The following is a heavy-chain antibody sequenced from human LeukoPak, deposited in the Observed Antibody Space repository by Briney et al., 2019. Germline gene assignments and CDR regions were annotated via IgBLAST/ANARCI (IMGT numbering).Heavy chain of an antibody. D-gene: IGHD3-22*01. CDR3: ASSLPVYYYDSSGYEY. CDR1: GFTFSDYY. Sequence: PGGSLRLSCAASGFTFSDYYMSWIRQAPGKGLEWVSVIYSGGSTYYADSVKGRFAISRDNSKNTLYLQMNSLRAEDTAVYYCASSLPVYYYDSSGYEYWGQGTLVTVSS. V-gene: IGHV3-66*01. J-gene: IGHJ4*02. CDR2: IYSGGST.